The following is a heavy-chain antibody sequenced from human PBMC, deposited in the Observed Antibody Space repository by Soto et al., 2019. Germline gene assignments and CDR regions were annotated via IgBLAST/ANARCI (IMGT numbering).Heavy chain of an antibody. J-gene: IGHJ5*02. Sequence: SETLSLTCTVSGGSISSGGYYWSWIRQHPGKGLEWIGDINYSGSTNYNPSLKSRVTISVDTSKNQFSLKLSSVTAADTAVYYCARTRWLPANWFDPWGQGTLVTVSS. CDR1: GGSISSGGYY. D-gene: IGHD5-12*01. V-gene: IGHV4-31*03. CDR2: INYSGST. CDR3: ARTRWLPANWFDP.